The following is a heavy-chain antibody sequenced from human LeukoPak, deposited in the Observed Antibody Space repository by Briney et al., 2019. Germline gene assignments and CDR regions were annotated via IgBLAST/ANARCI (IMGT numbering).Heavy chain of an antibody. D-gene: IGHD4-17*01. CDR2: INHSGST. J-gene: IGHJ6*02. Sequence: SETLSLICAVYGGSFSGYYWSWIRQPPGKGLEWIGEINHSGSTNYNPSLKSRVTISVDTSKNQFSLKLSSVTAADTAVYYCARPRGLHGMFMDVWGQGTTVTVSS. CDR1: GGSFSGYY. V-gene: IGHV4-34*01. CDR3: ARPRGLHGMFMDV.